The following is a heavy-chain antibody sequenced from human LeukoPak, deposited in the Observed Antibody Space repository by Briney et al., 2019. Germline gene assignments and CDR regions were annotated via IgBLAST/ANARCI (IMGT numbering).Heavy chain of an antibody. V-gene: IGHV4-38-2*01. D-gene: IGHD3-10*01. Sequence: SETLSLTCAVSGYSISGGYYWGWIRQPPGEGLEWIGSMYHSGCTYYNPSLKSRVIISVDTSKNQFSLRLRSVTAADTAVYYCARHSAFYYGSGTDYWGQGNLVTVSS. CDR2: MYHSGCT. J-gene: IGHJ4*02. CDR1: GYSISGGYY. CDR3: ARHSAFYYGSGTDY.